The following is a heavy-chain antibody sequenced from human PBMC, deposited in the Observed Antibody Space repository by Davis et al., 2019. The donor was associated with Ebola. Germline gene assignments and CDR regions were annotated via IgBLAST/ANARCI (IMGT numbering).Heavy chain of an antibody. CDR2: IWYDGSNK. Sequence: PGGSLRLSCAASGFTFSSYGMHWVRQAPGKGLEWVAVIWYDGSNKYYADSVKGRFTISRDNSKNTLYLQMNSLRAEDTALYYCARGFLGTVALFDCWGQGTLVTVSS. CDR1: GFTFSSYG. CDR3: ARGFLGTVALFDC. J-gene: IGHJ4*02. D-gene: IGHD3-3*01. V-gene: IGHV3-33*01.